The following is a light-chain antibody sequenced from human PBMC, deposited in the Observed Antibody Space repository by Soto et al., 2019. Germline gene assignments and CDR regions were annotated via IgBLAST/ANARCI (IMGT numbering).Light chain of an antibody. CDR1: QSFVNMY. CDR3: QQYGSSGT. Sequence: VVNTQYPAFLSAYTGERATLSCRASQSFVNMYLAWYQQKPGQAPRLLMYGASRRPTGIPDRFSGSGSGTDFTLTISRLEPEDFAVYYCQQYGSSGTFGQRTKVDI. V-gene: IGKV3-20*01. CDR2: GAS. J-gene: IGKJ1*01.